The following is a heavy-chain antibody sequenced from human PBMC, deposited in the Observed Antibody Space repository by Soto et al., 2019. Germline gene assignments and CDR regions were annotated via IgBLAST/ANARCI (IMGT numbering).Heavy chain of an antibody. CDR1: GFTFSSYS. Sequence: GGSLRLSCAASGFTFSSYSMNWVRQAPGKGLEWVSYISSSSSTIYYADSVKGRFTISRDNAKNSLYLQMNSLRAEDTAVYYCARDQGAGGYSYGYDYWGQGTLVTVSS. D-gene: IGHD5-18*01. V-gene: IGHV3-48*01. CDR2: ISSSSSTI. J-gene: IGHJ4*02. CDR3: ARDQGAGGYSYGYDY.